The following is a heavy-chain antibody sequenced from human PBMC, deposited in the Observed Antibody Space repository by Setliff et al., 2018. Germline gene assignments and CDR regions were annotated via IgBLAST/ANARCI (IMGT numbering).Heavy chain of an antibody. D-gene: IGHD3-16*01. CDR2: IFYNGMA. Sequence: SETLSLTCAVSGASIRNNYYWGWIRQSPGTGLEWIGSIFYNGMAYYNPSPKSRVTMSVDTSKNQFSLNLTSVTAADTAVYYCARLPNYVWGSPVDYWGQGTLVTVSS. V-gene: IGHV4-39*01. J-gene: IGHJ4*02. CDR3: ARLPNYVWGSPVDY. CDR1: GASIRNNYY.